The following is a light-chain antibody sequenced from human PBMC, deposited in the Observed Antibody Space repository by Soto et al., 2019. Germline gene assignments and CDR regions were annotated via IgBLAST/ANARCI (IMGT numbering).Light chain of an antibody. Sequence: DIQLTQSPSSLSASVGDRLTITCQASQDINNHLNWYQQKPGKAPRLLMYDVSHLETGVPSRFSGGGSKTDFTLTISSLQPEDIATSYCQQYHNLPVTFGQGTKLEI. CDR3: QQYHNLPVT. V-gene: IGKV1-33*01. J-gene: IGKJ2*01. CDR2: DVS. CDR1: QDINNH.